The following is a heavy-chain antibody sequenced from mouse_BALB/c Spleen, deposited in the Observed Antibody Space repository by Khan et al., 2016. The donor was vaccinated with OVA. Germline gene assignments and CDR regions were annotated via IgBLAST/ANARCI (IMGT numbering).Heavy chain of an antibody. CDR1: GYSITSDYA. J-gene: IGHJ2*01. CDR2: IKYSGST. Sequence: EVQLQESGPGLVKPSQSLSLTCTVTGYSITSDYAWNWIRQFPGNKLEWMGYIKYSGSTSYNPSLKSRISITRDTSKNQFFLQLNSVTTEATATYYCARSGTITTVVATDFDYWGQGTTLTVSS. CDR3: ARSGTITTVVATDFDY. V-gene: IGHV3-2*02. D-gene: IGHD1-1*01.